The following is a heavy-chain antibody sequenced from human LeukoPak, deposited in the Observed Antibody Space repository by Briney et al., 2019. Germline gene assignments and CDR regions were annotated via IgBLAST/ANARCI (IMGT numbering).Heavy chain of an antibody. V-gene: IGHV1-18*01. Sequence: ASVKVSCKASGYTFTSYDISWVRQAPGQGLEWMGWISAYNGNTNYAQKLQGRVTMTTDTSTSTAYMELRSLRSDDTAVYYCARIGATERYYYGMDVWGQGTTVTVSS. CDR1: GYTFTSYD. CDR3: ARIGATERYYYGMDV. D-gene: IGHD1-26*01. CDR2: ISAYNGNT. J-gene: IGHJ6*02.